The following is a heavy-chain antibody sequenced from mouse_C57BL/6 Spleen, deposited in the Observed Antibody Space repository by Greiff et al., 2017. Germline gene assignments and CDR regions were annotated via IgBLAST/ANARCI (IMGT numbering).Heavy chain of an antibody. CDR1: GYSITSGYY. Sequence: EVQLVESGPGLVKPSQSLSLTCSVTGYSITSGYYWNWIRQFPGNKLEWMGYISYDGSNNYNPSLKNRISITRDTSKNQFFLKLNSVTTEDTATYYCARGYYDYGYAMDYWGQGTSVTVSS. D-gene: IGHD2-4*01. V-gene: IGHV3-6*01. J-gene: IGHJ4*01. CDR3: ARGYYDYGYAMDY. CDR2: ISYDGSN.